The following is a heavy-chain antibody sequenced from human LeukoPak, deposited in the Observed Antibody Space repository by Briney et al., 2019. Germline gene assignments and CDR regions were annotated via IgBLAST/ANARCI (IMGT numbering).Heavy chain of an antibody. CDR1: DGSISSYY. D-gene: IGHD4-17*01. CDR2: IYYSGST. Sequence: SETLSLTCTVSDGSISSYYWSWIRQPPGKGLEWIGYIYYSGSTNYNPSLKSRVTISVDTSKNQFSLKLSSVTAADTAVYYCARTDYGDYSPFDYWGQGTLVTVSS. V-gene: IGHV4-59*01. CDR3: ARTDYGDYSPFDY. J-gene: IGHJ4*02.